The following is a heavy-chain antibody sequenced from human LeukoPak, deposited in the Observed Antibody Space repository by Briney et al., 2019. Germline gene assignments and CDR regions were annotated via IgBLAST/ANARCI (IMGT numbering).Heavy chain of an antibody. V-gene: IGHV3-23*01. J-gene: IGHJ3*02. CDR1: GFTFSNYA. Sequence: TGGSLRLSCAASGFTFSNYAMSWVRQAQGKGLEWVSTISNGAGSTYYADSVKGRFTISRDNSKNTLYLQMNSLRAEDTAVYYCARAYYYDSSGYLTTLVRWAFDIWGQGTMVTVSS. D-gene: IGHD3-22*01. CDR2: ISNGAGST. CDR3: ARAYYYDSSGYLTTLVRWAFDI.